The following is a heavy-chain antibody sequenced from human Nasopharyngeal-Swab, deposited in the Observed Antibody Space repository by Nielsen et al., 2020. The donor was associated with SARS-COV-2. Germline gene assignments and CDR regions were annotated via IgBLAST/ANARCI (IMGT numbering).Heavy chain of an antibody. J-gene: IGHJ4*02. V-gene: IGHV3-30-3*01. CDR2: ISYDGSNK. Sequence: GESLKISCAASGFTFSSYAMHWVRQAPGKGLEWVAVISYDGSNKYYADSVKGRFTISRDNSKNTLYLQMNSLRAEDTAVYYCARDLDARLAAAGTGRFDYWGQGTLVTVSS. D-gene: IGHD6-13*01. CDR3: ARDLDARLAAAGTGRFDY. CDR1: GFTFSSYA.